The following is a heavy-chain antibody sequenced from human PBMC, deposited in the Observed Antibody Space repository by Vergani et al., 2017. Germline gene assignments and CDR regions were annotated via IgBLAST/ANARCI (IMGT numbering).Heavy chain of an antibody. CDR2: ISSSSSYT. D-gene: IGHD6-19*01. Sequence: VQLLESGGGLVQPGGSLRLSCAASGFTFSDYYMSWIRQAPGKGLEWVSYISSSSSYTNYADSVKGRFTISRDNAKNSLYLQMNSLRAEDTAVYYCARDRGAVAEDGWFDPWGQGTLVTVSS. CDR1: GFTFSDYY. V-gene: IGHV3-11*06. J-gene: IGHJ5*02. CDR3: ARDRGAVAEDGWFDP.